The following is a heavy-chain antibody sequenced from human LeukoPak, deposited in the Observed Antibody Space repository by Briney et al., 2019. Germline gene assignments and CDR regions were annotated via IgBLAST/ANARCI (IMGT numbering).Heavy chain of an antibody. J-gene: IGHJ4*02. CDR1: GYTLTELS. CDR2: FDPEDGET. V-gene: IGHV1-24*01. CDR3: ATATTLRYSYGFDY. D-gene: IGHD5-18*01. Sequence: EASVKVSCKVSGYTLTELSMHWVRQAPGEGLEWMGGFDPEDGETIYAQKFQGRVTMTEDTSTDTAYMELSSLRSEDTAVYYCATATTLRYSYGFDYWGQGTLVTVSS.